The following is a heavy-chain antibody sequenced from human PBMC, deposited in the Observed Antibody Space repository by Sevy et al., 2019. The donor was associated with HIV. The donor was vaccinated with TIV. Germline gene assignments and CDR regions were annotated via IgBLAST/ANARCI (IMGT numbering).Heavy chain of an antibody. CDR3: ASVVVVPAAKYFYFYYMDV. D-gene: IGHD2-2*01. Sequence: SETLSLTCTVSGDSISNYYGSWIRQPPGKGLEWIGYIYNSGSTKYNPSLKSRVTISVDTSKNQFSLKLSSVTAADTAVYYCASVVVVPAAKYFYFYYMDVWGKGTTVTVSS. CDR2: IYNSGST. CDR1: GDSISNYY. J-gene: IGHJ6*03. V-gene: IGHV4-59*01.